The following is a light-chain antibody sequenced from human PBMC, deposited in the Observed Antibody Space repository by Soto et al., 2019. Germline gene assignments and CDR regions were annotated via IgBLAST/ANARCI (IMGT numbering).Light chain of an antibody. CDR2: DDA. J-gene: IGLJ2*01. CDR1: NIGSKT. CDR3: QVWDANTDHVV. Sequence: SYELTQPPSVSVAPGQTARLTCGGSNIGSKTVHWYQQKPGQAPVLVVHDDADRPSGIPERFSGSNSGNTAALTISRVEAGHEADYYCQVWDANTDHVVFGGGTKLTVL. V-gene: IGLV3-21*02.